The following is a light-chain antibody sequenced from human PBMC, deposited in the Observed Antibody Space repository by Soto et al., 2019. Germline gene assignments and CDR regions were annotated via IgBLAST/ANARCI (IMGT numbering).Light chain of an antibody. J-gene: IGKJ2*01. V-gene: IGKV3-20*01. CDR3: QQYGSSPPDT. Sequence: EIVLTQSPGTLSLSSGERATLSCRASQSVSSSYLAWYQQKPGQAPRLLIYGASSRATGIPDRFSGSGSGTDFTLTIRRLESEDFAVYYCQQYGSSPPDTFGQGTKLEIK. CDR1: QSVSSSY. CDR2: GAS.